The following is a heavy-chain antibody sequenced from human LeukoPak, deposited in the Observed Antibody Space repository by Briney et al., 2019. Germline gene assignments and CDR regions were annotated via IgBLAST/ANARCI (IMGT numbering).Heavy chain of an antibody. CDR2: IYSGGST. V-gene: IGHV3-53*05. J-gene: IGHJ4*02. D-gene: IGHD6-19*01. Sequence: GGSLRLSCAASGFTVSSNYMSWVRQAPGKGLEWVSVIYSGGSTYYADSVKGRFTISRDNAKKSLFLQMNSLRPEDTAFYYCARDTSIWVAGNYIDFWGQGTLVTVSS. CDR1: GFTVSSNY. CDR3: ARDTSIWVAGNYIDF.